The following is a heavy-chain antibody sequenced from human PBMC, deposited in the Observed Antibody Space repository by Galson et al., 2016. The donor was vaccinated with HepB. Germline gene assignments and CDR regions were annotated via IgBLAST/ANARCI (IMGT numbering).Heavy chain of an antibody. CDR3: VRDHSLVFDY. V-gene: IGHV3-7*01. CDR1: GFTFSSYW. Sequence: LRLSCAASGFTFSSYWMSWVRQAPRKGLEWVAIITQDGGERYYVDSVKGRFTISRDNAKNSLFLQMNSLRAEDTAVYYCVRDHSLVFDYWGQGTLVTVSS. CDR2: ITQDGGER. D-gene: IGHD2-21*01. J-gene: IGHJ4*02.